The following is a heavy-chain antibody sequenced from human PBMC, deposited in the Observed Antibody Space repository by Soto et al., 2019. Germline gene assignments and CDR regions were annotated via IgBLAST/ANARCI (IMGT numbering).Heavy chain of an antibody. Sequence: VQLVESGGGVVQPGRSLRLSCAASGFTFSAYAMHWVRQAPGKGLEWVAVISSDGSDEYYADSVKGRFTISRDNSKNTLFLQMNSLRAEDTAVYYCASSDLQYDDYPFDYWGQGTLVTVSS. D-gene: IGHD4-17*01. CDR3: ASSDLQYDDYPFDY. J-gene: IGHJ4*02. CDR1: GFTFSAYA. V-gene: IGHV3-30*01. CDR2: ISSDGSDE.